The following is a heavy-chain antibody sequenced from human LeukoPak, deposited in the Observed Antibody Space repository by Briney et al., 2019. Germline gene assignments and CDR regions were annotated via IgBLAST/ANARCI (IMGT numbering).Heavy chain of an antibody. V-gene: IGHV4-34*01. J-gene: IGHJ5*02. Sequence: SETLSLTCAVYGGSFSGYYWSWIRQPSGKGLEWIGEINHSGSTNYNPSLKSRVTISVDTSKNQFSLKLSSVTAADTAVYYCARPYYNYYDSSGYYYSNWFDPWGQGTLVTVSS. CDR2: INHSGST. CDR3: ARPYYNYYDSSGYYYSNWFDP. CDR1: GGSFSGYY. D-gene: IGHD3-22*01.